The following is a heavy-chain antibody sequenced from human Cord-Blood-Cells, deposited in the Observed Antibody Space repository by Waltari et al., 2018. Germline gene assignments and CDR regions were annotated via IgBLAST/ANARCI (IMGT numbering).Heavy chain of an antibody. J-gene: IGHJ2*01. Sequence: EVQLVESGGGLVQPGGSLSLSCAASGFTVSSNYITLVRQASGKGLGWVSVIYSGGSTYYADSVKGRFTISRHNSKNTLYLQMNSLRAEDTAVYYCARGSTGDGYWYFDLWGRGTMVTVSS. CDR3: ARGSTGDGYWYFDL. V-gene: IGHV3-53*04. CDR2: IYSGGST. CDR1: GFTVSSNY. D-gene: IGHD7-27*01.